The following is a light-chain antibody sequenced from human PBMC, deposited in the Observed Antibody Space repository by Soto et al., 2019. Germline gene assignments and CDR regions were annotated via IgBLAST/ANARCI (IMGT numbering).Light chain of an antibody. CDR1: SSDVGGYDY. J-gene: IGLJ1*01. V-gene: IGLV2-14*01. Sequence: HSVLTQHASVSGSPGQSITIFGTGTSSDVGGYDYVSWYQLHPGKAPKLMVFEVSNRPSGVSYRFSGSKSGNTASLTISGLQAEDEADYFCSSYSISTAYLFGTGTKVTVL. CDR2: EVS. CDR3: SSYSISTAYL.